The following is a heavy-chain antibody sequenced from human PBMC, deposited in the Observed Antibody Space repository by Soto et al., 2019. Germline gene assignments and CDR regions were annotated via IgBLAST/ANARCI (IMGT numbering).Heavy chain of an antibody. V-gene: IGHV1-58*01. J-gene: IGHJ6*02. D-gene: IGHD3-22*01. CDR3: AAAYRGLGGYDGMDV. Sequence: GASVKVSCKASGFTFTSSAVQWVRQARGQRLEWIGWIVVGSGNTNYAQKFQERVTITRDMSTSTAYMELSSLRSEDTAVYYCAAAYRGLGGYDGMDVWGQGTTVTVSS. CDR1: GFTFTSSA. CDR2: IVVGSGNT.